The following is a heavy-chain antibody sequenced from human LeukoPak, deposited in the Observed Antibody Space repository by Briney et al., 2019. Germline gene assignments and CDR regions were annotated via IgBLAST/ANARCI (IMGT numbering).Heavy chain of an antibody. J-gene: IGHJ6*03. CDR1: GYTFTSYY. V-gene: IGHV1-46*01. Sequence: ASVKVSCKASGYTFTSYYMHWVRQAPGQGLEWMGIINPSSGSTSYAQKFQGRVTMTRDMSTSTVYMELSSLRSEDTAVYYCARHDMIQFHYYMDVWGKGTTATVSS. CDR2: INPSSGST. D-gene: IGHD3-22*01. CDR3: ARHDMIQFHYYMDV.